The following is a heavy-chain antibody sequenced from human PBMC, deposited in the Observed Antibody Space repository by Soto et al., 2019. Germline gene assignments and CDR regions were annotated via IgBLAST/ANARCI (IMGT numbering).Heavy chain of an antibody. D-gene: IGHD4-4*01. V-gene: IGHV4-59*11. Sequence: SDSLSRPGPVAAVDSICHYWSWIRQPPKKGLEWIGYIYYSGSTNYNLSLKSRVTISVDTSKNQFSMKLSSVTAADTAVYYCLRDQQDYSHYSGWFGPWGQGTLVTVSS. J-gene: IGHJ5*02. CDR1: AVDSICHY. CDR2: IYYSGST. CDR3: LRDQQDYSHYSGWFGP.